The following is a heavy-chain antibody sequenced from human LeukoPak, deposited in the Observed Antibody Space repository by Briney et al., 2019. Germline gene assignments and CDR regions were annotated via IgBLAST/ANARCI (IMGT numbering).Heavy chain of an antibody. V-gene: IGHV3-21*01. CDR2: ISSSSSYI. D-gene: IGHD3-10*01. J-gene: IGHJ4*02. CDR3: AGGSFGEIDY. CDR1: GFTFSSYS. Sequence: GSLRLSCAAFGFTFSSYSMDWVRQAPGKGLEWVSSISSSSSYIYYADSVKGRFTISRDNAKNSLYLQMNSLRAEDTAVYYCAGGSFGEIDYWGQGTLVTVSS.